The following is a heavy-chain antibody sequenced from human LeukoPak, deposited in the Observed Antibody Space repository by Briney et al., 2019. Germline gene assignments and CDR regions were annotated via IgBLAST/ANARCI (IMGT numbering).Heavy chain of an antibody. D-gene: IGHD6-13*01. CDR2: ISDSGSNT. Sequence: GGSLRLSCEASGFTFSSDAMNWVRQAPGKGLEWVSLISDSGSNTFYADSVKGRFTISRDNSKNTLYLQMNSLSAEDTAVYYCAKRGSSPRKDFDYWGQGTLVTVSS. V-gene: IGHV3-23*01. J-gene: IGHJ4*02. CDR3: AKRGSSPRKDFDY. CDR1: GFTFSSDA.